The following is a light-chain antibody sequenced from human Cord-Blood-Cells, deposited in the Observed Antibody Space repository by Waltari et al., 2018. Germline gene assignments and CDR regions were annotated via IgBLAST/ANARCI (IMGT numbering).Light chain of an antibody. V-gene: IGLV2-11*01. CDR2: DVS. J-gene: IGLJ3*02. Sequence: QSALTQPRSVSGSPGQSVTISCTGTSSDVGGYNYVSWYQQHPGKAPKLMIYDVSKRPSGVPDRFAGSQSGNAVSLTISGLQAEDEADYYCCSYAGSYTLVFGGGTKLPVL. CDR1: SSDVGGYNY. CDR3: CSYAGSYTLV.